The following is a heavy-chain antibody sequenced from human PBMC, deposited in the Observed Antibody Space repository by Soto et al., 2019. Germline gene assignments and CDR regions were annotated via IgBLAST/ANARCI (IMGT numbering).Heavy chain of an antibody. Sequence: GGSLRLSCAASGFSFSNNGMHWVRQAPGKGLEWVAIISYDGSKKYYADSVKGRFTISRDNSKNTLYLQMNSLRVEDTAIYYCAKDRVESGLGEIDYWGQGTLVTVSS. CDR1: GFSFSNNG. V-gene: IGHV3-30*18. CDR3: AKDRVESGLGEIDY. J-gene: IGHJ4*02. CDR2: ISYDGSKK. D-gene: IGHD3-16*01.